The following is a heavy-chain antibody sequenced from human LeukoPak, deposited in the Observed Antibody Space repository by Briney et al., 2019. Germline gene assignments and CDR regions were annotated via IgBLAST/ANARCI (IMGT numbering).Heavy chain of an antibody. V-gene: IGHV4-59*01. D-gene: IGHD2-15*01. J-gene: IGHJ4*02. CDR3: ARGYCSGGSCYSGLVY. Sequence: PSETLSLTCTVSGGSISSYYWSWIRQPPGKGLEWIGYIYYSGDTSYNPSLKSRVTMSVATSKDQFSLKLSSVTAADTAVYYCARGYCSGGSCYSGLVYWGQGTPVTVSS. CDR1: GGSISSYY. CDR2: IYYSGDT.